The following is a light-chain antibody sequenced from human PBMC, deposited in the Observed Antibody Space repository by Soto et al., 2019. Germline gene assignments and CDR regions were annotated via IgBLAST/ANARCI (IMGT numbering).Light chain of an antibody. V-gene: IGKV1-8*01. J-gene: IGKJ2*01. CDR2: AAS. CDR3: QQYYSYPPT. Sequence: AIRMTQSPSSFSASTGDRVTITCRASQGISSYLAWYQQKPGKAPKLLIYAASTLQSGVPSRVSGSGSGTDFTLTISCLQSEDFATYYCQQYYSYPPTFGQGTKLEIK. CDR1: QGISSY.